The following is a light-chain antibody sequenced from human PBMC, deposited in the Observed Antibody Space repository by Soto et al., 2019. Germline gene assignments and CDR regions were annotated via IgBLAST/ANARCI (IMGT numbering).Light chain of an antibody. J-gene: IGLJ1*01. V-gene: IGLV1-47*02. CDR3: ATWDDSLSGYV. Sequence: QSVLTQQPSASGTPGQRVTISCSGWSSNIGSNYVYWYQQLPGTAPKLLIYYNNQRPSGVPDRFSGSKSGTSASLAISGLRSEDEADYYCATWDDSLSGYVFGTGTKVTVL. CDR1: SSNIGSNY. CDR2: YNN.